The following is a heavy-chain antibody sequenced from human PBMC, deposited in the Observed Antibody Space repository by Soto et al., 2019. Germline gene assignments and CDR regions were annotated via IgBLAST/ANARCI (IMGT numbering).Heavy chain of an antibody. J-gene: IGHJ4*02. CDR2: ISYDGSNK. D-gene: IGHD6-19*01. V-gene: IGHV3-30*18. CDR1: GFTFSSYG. Sequence: GGSLRLSCAASGFTFSSYGMHWVRQAPGKGLEWVAVISYDGSNKYYADSVKGRFTISRDNSKNTLYLQMNSLRAEDTAVYYCAKEGPYRDFRYSSGWQRDYWGQGTLVTVSS. CDR3: AKEGPYRDFRYSSGWQRDY.